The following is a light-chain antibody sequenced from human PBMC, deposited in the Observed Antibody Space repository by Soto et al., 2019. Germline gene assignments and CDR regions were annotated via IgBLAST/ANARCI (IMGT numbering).Light chain of an antibody. V-gene: IGLV4-69*01. CDR1: SGHSSYA. CDR2: MNNDGSH. CDR3: QTWGTGFQV. Sequence: QPVLTQSPSASASLGASVNLTCTLSSGHSSYAIAWHQKQPETGPRYLMDMNNDGSHTKGDGIPDRFSDSSSGAERYLIISSLQSEDESDYYCQTWGTGFQVFGGGTKVTVL. J-gene: IGLJ2*01.